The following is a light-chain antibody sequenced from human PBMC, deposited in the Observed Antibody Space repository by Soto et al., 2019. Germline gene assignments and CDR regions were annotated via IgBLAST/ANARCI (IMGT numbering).Light chain of an antibody. CDR3: QQVNNYPLT. Sequence: EIQMTQSPSPLSASVGDRVTITCRASQSISSWLAWYQQKPGKAPKLMIYAASTLQSGVPSRFSGSGSGTEFTLTISSLQPEDVATYYCQQVNNYPLTLGGGTKVDI. CDR2: AAS. CDR1: QSISSW. V-gene: IGKV1-5*01. J-gene: IGKJ4*01.